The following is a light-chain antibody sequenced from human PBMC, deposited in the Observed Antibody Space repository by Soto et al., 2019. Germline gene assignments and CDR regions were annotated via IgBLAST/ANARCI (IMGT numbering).Light chain of an antibody. CDR2: GTS. J-gene: IGKJ1*01. CDR3: QQYGSSPRT. V-gene: IGKV3-20*01. Sequence: IVLTQSPGTLSLSPGERATLSCRASQTVTNNYLAWYQQKLGQAPRLLIYGTSRRATGIPDRFSGSGSGTDFTLTISRLEPEDFAVYYCQQYGSSPRTFGQGTKVDI. CDR1: QTVTNNY.